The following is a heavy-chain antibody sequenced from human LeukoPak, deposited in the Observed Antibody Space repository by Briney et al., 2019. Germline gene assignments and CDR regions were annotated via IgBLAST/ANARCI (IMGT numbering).Heavy chain of an antibody. Sequence: GGSLRLSCAASGFTFSTYAINWVRQAPGKGLEWVSAITGSGGSTSIADSVKGRLTISRDNSKNTLYLQMNSMRAEDTAVYYCAKATLGSCSGARCYPFDYWGQGTLVTVSS. CDR2: ITGSGGST. V-gene: IGHV3-23*01. CDR1: GFTFSTYA. CDR3: AKATLGSCSGARCYPFDY. D-gene: IGHD2-15*01. J-gene: IGHJ4*02.